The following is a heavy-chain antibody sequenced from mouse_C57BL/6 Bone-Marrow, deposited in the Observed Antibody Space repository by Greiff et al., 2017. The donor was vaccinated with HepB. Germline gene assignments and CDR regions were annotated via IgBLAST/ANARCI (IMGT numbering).Heavy chain of an antibody. J-gene: IGHJ1*03. D-gene: IGHD1-1*01. CDR3: ARSPLYYGSSYGYFDV. CDR1: GFTFTDYY. CDR2: IRNKANGYTT. V-gene: IGHV7-3*01. Sequence: EVQLVESGGGLVQPGGSLSLSCAASGFTFTDYYMSWVRQPPGKALEWLGFIRNKANGYTTEYSASVKGRFTISRDNSQSILYLQMNALRAEDSATYYCARSPLYYGSSYGYFDVWGTGTTVTVSS.